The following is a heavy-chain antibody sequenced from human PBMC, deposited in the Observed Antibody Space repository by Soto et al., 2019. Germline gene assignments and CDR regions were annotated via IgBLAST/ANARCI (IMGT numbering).Heavy chain of an antibody. J-gene: IGHJ4*02. CDR1: GGTFSSYT. Sequence: SVKVSCKASGGTFSSYTISWVRQAPGQGLEWMGRIIPILGIANYAQKFQGRVTITADKSTSTAYMELSSLRSEDTAVYYCARQPWDTATTFDYWGQGTLVTVSS. V-gene: IGHV1-69*02. CDR2: IIPILGIA. CDR3: ARQPWDTATTFDY. D-gene: IGHD5-18*01.